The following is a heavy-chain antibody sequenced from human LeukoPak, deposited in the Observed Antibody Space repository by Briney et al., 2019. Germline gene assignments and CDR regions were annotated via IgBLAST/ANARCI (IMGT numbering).Heavy chain of an antibody. CDR1: GFAFSSCW. Sequence: PGESLRLSCAASGFAFSSCWMSWVRQVPGKGLEWVANITQDGREKYYVDSVKGRFTISRDNAKSSLYLQMKSLRAEDTAVYYCASNQMVVLHNWFDPWGEGTLVTVSS. V-gene: IGHV3-7*01. CDR2: ITQDGREK. J-gene: IGHJ5*02. CDR3: ASNQMVVLHNWFDP. D-gene: IGHD2-15*01.